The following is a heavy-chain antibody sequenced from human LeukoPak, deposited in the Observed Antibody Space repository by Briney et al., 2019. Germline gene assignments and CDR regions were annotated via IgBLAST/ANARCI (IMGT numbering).Heavy chain of an antibody. CDR2: IYTSGST. CDR3: ARDSGDFWSGYTPYFDY. Sequence: SETLSLTCTVSGGSISSYYWSWIRQAAGKGLEWIGRIYTSGSTNYNPSLKSRVTMSVDTSKNQFSLKLSSVTAADTAVYYCARDSGDFWSGYTPYFDYWGQGTLVTVSS. D-gene: IGHD3-3*01. V-gene: IGHV4-4*07. J-gene: IGHJ4*02. CDR1: GGSISSYY.